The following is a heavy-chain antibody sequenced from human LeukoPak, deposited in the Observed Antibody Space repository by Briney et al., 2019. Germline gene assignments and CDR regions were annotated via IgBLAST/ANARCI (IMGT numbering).Heavy chain of an antibody. CDR2: IIPIFGTA. V-gene: IGHV1-69*13. J-gene: IGHJ6*02. Sequence: GASVKVSCKASGGTFTSYAISWVRQAPGQGLEWMGGIIPIFGTANYAQKFQGRVTITADESTSTAYMELSSLRSEDTAVYYCARVPTYYDFWSGYYSYYYYYGMDVWGQGTTVTVPS. CDR1: GGTFTSYA. CDR3: ARVPTYYDFWSGYYSYYYYYGMDV. D-gene: IGHD3-3*01.